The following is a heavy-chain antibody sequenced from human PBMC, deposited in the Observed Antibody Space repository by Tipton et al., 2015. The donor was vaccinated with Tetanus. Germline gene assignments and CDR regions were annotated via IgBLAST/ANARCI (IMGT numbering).Heavy chain of an antibody. D-gene: IGHD4-17*01. J-gene: IGHJ4*02. CDR3: ATRLRAGAYGSPLEY. CDR1: GFSFSNYA. V-gene: IGHV3-23*01. Sequence: SLRLSCAASGFSFSNYAMSWVRQAPGKGLEWVSAISPSGDATFHADSVKGRLIISRDNSKDTLYLQMNTLRAEDTAVYHCATRLRAGAYGSPLEYWGQGSLVTFSS. CDR2: ISPSGDAT.